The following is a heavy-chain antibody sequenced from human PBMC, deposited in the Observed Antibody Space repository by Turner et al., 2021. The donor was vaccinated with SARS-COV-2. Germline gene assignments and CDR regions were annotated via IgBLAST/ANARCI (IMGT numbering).Heavy chain of an antibody. V-gene: IGHV3-48*01. CDR2: ISGTTTTI. J-gene: IGHJ4*02. CDR1: GFTLSTYS. D-gene: IGHD3-3*01. Sequence: EVQPVVHGGGLVQPAGILRLSCAAFGFTLSTYSMSWVRQAPEKGPEWVSYISGTTTTIYYADSVKGRFTISRDNDKNSLYLQMNNLRAEDTAMYYCAREHYDFWSGYFYWGQGTLVTVSS. CDR3: AREHYDFWSGYFY.